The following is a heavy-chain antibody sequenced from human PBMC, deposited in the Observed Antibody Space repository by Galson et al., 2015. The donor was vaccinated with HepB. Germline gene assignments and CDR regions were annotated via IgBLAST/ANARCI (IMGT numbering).Heavy chain of an antibody. CDR1: GYTFTGYY. V-gene: IGHV1-2*02. J-gene: IGHJ5*02. CDR3: ARALKGSNWFDP. Sequence: SVKVSCKASGYTFTGYYMHWVRQAPGQGLEWMGWINPNSGGTNYAQKFQGRVTMTRDTSISTAYMELSSLRSEDTAVYYCARALKGSNWFDPWGQGTLVTVSS. CDR2: INPNSGGT.